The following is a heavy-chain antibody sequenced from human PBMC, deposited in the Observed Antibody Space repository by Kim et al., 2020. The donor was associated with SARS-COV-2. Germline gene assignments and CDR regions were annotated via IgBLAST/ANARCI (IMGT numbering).Heavy chain of an antibody. V-gene: IGHV4-34*01. D-gene: IGHD6-19*01. J-gene: IGHJ4*02. Sequence: LKSRVTISVDTSKNQFSLKLSSVTAADTAVYYCARGVLGGWLVQRYYFDYWGQGTLVTVSS. CDR3: ARGVLGGWLVQRYYFDY.